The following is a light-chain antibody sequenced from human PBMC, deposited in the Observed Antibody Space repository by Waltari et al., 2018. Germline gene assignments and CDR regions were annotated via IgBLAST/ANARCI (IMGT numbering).Light chain of an antibody. CDR2: EVD. CDR3: SSYTYGGPWV. CDR1: SSDVWRYDL. J-gene: IGLJ2*01. Sequence: SALTQPASVSASPGQSITISCTGSSSDVWRYDLVAWYQQHPGQAPHLLIYEVDKRPSGVSYRFSGSKSGNAASLTISGLQAEDEAHYFCSSYTYGGPWVFGGGTLLTVL. V-gene: IGLV2-23*02.